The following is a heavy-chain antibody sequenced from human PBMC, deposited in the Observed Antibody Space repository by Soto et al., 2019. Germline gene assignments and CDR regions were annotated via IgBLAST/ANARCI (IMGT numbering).Heavy chain of an antibody. CDR3: ARGRWLAGYFHY. CDR2: INHSGST. CDR1: AGSFSGYY. J-gene: IGHJ4*02. Sequence: TCAVYAGSFSGYYWTGILQPPGKGLEWIGEINHSGSTNYNPSLKSRVTISVDTSKNQFSLKLSSVTAADTAVYFCARGRWLAGYFHYWGRGTLVTVSS. V-gene: IGHV4-34*01. D-gene: IGHD6-19*01.